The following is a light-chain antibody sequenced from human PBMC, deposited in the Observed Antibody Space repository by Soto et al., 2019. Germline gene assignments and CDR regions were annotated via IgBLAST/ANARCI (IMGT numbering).Light chain of an antibody. CDR2: GAS. Sequence: EIVMKQSPATLSVSPGERATLSCRASQSVSSNLAWYQQKPGQAPRLLIYGASSRATGIPARFSGSGSGREFTLTISSLQSEDFAVYYCQQYDNWPWTFGQGTKV. CDR1: QSVSSN. J-gene: IGKJ1*01. CDR3: QQYDNWPWT. V-gene: IGKV3-15*01.